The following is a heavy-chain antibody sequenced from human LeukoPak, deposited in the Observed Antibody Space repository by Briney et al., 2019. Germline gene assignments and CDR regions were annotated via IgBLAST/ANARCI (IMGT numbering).Heavy chain of an antibody. CDR1: GGSISSSSYY. D-gene: IGHD1-26*01. V-gene: IGHV4-39*07. Sequence: SETLSLTCTVSGGSISSSSYYWGWIRQPPGKGLEWIGSIYYSGSTYYNPSLKSRVTISVDTSKNQFSLKLSSVTAADTAVYYCARDEVGAYDAFDIWGQGTMVTVSS. CDR3: ARDEVGAYDAFDI. J-gene: IGHJ3*02. CDR2: IYYSGST.